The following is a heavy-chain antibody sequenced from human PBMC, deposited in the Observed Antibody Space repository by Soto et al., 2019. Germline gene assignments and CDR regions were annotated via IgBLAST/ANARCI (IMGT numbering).Heavy chain of an antibody. V-gene: IGHV1-69*13. CDR3: ARPVTRGTGYYHYGMDV. CDR1: GGTFSSYA. Sequence: ASVKVSCKASGGTFSSYAISWVRQAPGQGLEWMGGIIPIFGTANYAQKFQGRVTITADESTSTAYMELSSLRSEDTAVYYCARPVTRGTGYYHYGMDVWGQGTTVTVSS. CDR2: IIPIFGTA. J-gene: IGHJ6*02. D-gene: IGHD4-17*01.